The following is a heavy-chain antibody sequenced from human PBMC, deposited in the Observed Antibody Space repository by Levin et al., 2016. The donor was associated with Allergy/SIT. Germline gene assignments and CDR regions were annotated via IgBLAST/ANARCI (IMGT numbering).Heavy chain of an antibody. CDR1: GYTFTGYY. D-gene: IGHD2-15*01. CDR3: ARGGGCSGGSCYSEAGNYCYYYGMDV. J-gene: IGHJ6*02. Sequence: ASVKVSCKASGYTFTGYYMHWVRQAPGQGLEWMGWINPNSGGTNYAQKFQGWVTMTRDTSISTAYMELSRLRSDDTAVYYCARGGGCSGGSCYSEAGNYCYYYGMDVWGQGTTVTVSS. CDR2: INPNSGGT. V-gene: IGHV1-2*04.